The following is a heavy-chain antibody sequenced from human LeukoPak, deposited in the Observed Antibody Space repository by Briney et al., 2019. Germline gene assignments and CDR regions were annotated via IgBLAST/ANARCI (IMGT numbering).Heavy chain of an antibody. V-gene: IGHV4-39*01. J-gene: IGHJ4*02. CDR3: ARYSIVGSYFDY. Sequence: SETLSLTCTVSGGSISSSSYYWGWIRQPPGKGLEWIGSIYYSGSTYYNPSLESRVTISVDTSENQFSLNLSSVTAADTAVYYCARYSIVGSYFDYWGQGTLVTVSS. CDR2: IYYSGST. CDR1: GGSISSSSYY. D-gene: IGHD1-26*01.